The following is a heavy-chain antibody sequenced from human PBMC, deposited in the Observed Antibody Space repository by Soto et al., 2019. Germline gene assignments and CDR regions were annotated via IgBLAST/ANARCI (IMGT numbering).Heavy chain of an antibody. J-gene: IGHJ5*02. CDR1: GGSFSGYF. D-gene: IGHD3-22*01. CDR2: IDYSGAM. Sequence: PSETLSLTCAVYGGSFSGYFWNWIRQPPGKGLEWIGEIDYSGAMNYNPSLRSRASISVDLSKNQFSLKLSSMTAADTAVYYCAKDAGSSGYTHFGARFDPWGQGTLVTVSS. CDR3: AKDAGSSGYTHFGARFDP. V-gene: IGHV4-34*01.